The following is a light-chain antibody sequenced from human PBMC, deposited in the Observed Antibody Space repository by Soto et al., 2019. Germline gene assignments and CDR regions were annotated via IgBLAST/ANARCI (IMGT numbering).Light chain of an antibody. CDR2: KAS. CDR3: QPYDVYST. V-gene: IGKV1-5*03. CDR1: RSISSW. J-gene: IGKJ1*01. Sequence: DIQMTQSPSTLSASVGGTVTITCRASRSISSWLAWYQQKPGIAPKLLIYKASTLQSGVPSRFRGSGYGTHFTLTISRLQPDPSATSYCQPYDVYSTFGRGTKVEL.